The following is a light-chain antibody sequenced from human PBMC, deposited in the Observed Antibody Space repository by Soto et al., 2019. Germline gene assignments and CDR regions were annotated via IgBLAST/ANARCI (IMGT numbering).Light chain of an antibody. CDR3: QQSFRSPIT. V-gene: IGKV1-39*01. Sequence: DIQMTQSPSSLSASVGDTVTMTCRASQSIALSVNWYQQKPGKAPKLLIYVAFTLESGVPSRFSGSGSGTEFNLTIRSLQPEDFATYYCQQSFRSPITFGQGTRLE. J-gene: IGKJ5*01. CDR2: VAF. CDR1: QSIALS.